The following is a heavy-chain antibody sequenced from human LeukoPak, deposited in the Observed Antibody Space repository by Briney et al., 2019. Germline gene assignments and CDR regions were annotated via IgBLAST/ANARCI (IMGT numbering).Heavy chain of an antibody. V-gene: IGHV4-31*03. CDR2: IYYSGST. D-gene: IGHD3-9*01. CDR1: GGSISSGGYY. Sequence: SETLSLTCTVSGGSISSGGYYWSWIRQHPGKGLEWIGYIYYSGSTYYNPSLKSRVTISVDTSKNQFSLKLSSVTAADTAVYYCARILRYFDWFEDYWGQGTLVTVSS. J-gene: IGHJ4*02. CDR3: ARILRYFDWFEDY.